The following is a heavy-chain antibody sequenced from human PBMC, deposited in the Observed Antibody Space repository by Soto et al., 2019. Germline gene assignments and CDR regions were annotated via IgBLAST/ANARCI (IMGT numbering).Heavy chain of an antibody. D-gene: IGHD2-15*01. CDR2: TGGGGVST. V-gene: IGHV3-23*01. Sequence: EVQLLESGGGLVEPGGSLRLSCAASGFTFRSYAMTWVRQAPGKGLEWVSYTGGGGVSTYYADSVKGRFTSSRDDSKXXXXXXXXSLRAEDTALYYCAKIVGGGSHHDAFDIWGQGTMVTVSS. CDR3: AKIVGGGSHHDAFDI. CDR1: GFTFRSYA. J-gene: IGHJ3*02.